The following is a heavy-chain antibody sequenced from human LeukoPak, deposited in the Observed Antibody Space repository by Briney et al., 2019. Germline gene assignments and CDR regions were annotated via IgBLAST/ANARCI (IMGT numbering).Heavy chain of an antibody. CDR1: GFTVYTNS. J-gene: IGHJ4*02. CDR2: IYTGGIT. CDR3: ARSPAFYDGAVVKYYFDY. V-gene: IGHV3-53*01. Sequence: GGSLRLSCAVSGFTVYTNSMSWVRQVPGKGLEWVSVIYTGGITRYADSVKGRFTISRDNSKNTLYLEMNSLRAEDAAVYFCARSPAFYDGAVVKYYFDYWGQGTLVTVSS. D-gene: IGHD6-19*01.